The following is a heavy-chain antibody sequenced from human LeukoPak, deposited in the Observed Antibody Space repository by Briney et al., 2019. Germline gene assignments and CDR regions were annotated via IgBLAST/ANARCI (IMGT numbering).Heavy chain of an antibody. J-gene: IGHJ4*02. CDR1: GIPFSDFY. V-gene: IGHV3-11*03. D-gene: IGHD6-13*01. CDR3: AAGTAADY. Sequence: GGSLRLSCVVSGIPFSDFYMNWIRQAPGKWLEWISYISSSSSYTDYAASVKGRFTISRDNAKSALYLQMNSLRVEDTAVYYCAAGTAADYWGQGTLVIVSS. CDR2: ISSSSSYT.